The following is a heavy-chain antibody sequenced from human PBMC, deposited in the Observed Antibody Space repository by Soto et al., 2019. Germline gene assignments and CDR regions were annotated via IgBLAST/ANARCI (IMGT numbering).Heavy chain of an antibody. CDR1: GFSLSSIGVG. D-gene: IGHD2-2*01. V-gene: IGHV2-5*02. CDR2: LYWDDDK. CDR3: AHTIVVVPTAHDAFDV. J-gene: IGHJ3*01. Sequence: QITLKESGPTLVKPTQTLTLTCTFSGFSLSSIGVGVGWIRQPPGQALEWLGILYWDDDKHYSPSLKSRISIAKDTSKDQVVLTLTNMDPVDTATYYCAHTIVVVPTAHDAFDVWGQGKMGTVSS.